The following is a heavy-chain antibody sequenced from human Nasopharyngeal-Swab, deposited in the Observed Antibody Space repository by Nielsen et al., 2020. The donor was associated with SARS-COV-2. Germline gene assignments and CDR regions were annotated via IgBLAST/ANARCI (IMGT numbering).Heavy chain of an antibody. D-gene: IGHD2-15*01. J-gene: IGHJ4*02. Sequence: WVRQALGQGLEWMGRINPNSGGTNYAQKFQGRVTMTRDTSISTAYMELSRLRSDDTAVYYCARDQRGPLGSDYWGQGTLVTVSS. V-gene: IGHV1-2*06. CDR3: ARDQRGPLGSDY. CDR2: INPNSGGT.